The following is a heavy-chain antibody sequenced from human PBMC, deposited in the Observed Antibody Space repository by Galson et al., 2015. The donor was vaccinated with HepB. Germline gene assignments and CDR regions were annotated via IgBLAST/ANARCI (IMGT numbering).Heavy chain of an antibody. D-gene: IGHD3-10*01. CDR2: ISHSGSI. V-gene: IGHV4-31*03. CDR3: ARGPRSGSYRFDQ. CDR1: GGSISSGFYY. Sequence: LSLTCTVSGGSISSGFYYWNWIRQRPGNGLEWIAYISHSGSIYYNPSLQSRVTISVDTSKNQFSLKVKSVTAADTALYYCARGPRSGSYRFDQWGQGTLVTVSS. J-gene: IGHJ4*02.